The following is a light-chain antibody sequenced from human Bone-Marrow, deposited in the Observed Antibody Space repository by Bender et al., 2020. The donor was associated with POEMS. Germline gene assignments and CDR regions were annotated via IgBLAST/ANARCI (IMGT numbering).Light chain of an antibody. J-gene: IGLJ3*02. V-gene: IGLV2-23*02. CDR3: CSYAGDTTV. CDR2: EVN. Sequence: QSALSQPASVSGSPGQSITISCSGTSSDVGGYNLVSWYQQHPGKAPKLMISEVNKRPSGVSNRFSGSKSGNTASLTISGLQADDEADYYCCSYAGDTTVFGGGTKLTVL. CDR1: SSDVGGYNL.